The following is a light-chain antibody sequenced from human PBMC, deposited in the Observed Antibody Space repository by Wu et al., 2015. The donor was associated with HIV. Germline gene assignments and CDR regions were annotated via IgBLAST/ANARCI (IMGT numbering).Light chain of an antibody. CDR2: AAS. CDR1: QGISSY. V-gene: IGKV1-9*01. J-gene: IGKJ3*01. CDR3: QQLSSYPFT. Sequence: DIQLTQSPSFLSASIGDRVTITCRASQGISSYLVWYQQKPGKAPKLLIYAASTLQSGVPSRFSGSGSGTEFTLTVSSLQSDDFATYYCQQLSSYPFTFGPWDQGGYQT.